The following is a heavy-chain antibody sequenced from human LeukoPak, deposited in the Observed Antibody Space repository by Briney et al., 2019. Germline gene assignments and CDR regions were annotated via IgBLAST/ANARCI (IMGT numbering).Heavy chain of an antibody. CDR1: GFTFSSYS. CDR2: ISSSSSTI. Sequence: PGGSLRLSCAASGFTFSSYSMNWVRQAPGKGLECVSYISSSSSTIYYADSVKGRFTISRDNAKNSLYLQMNSLRAEDTAVYYCARADPVGATMYYGIDVWGQGTTATVSS. CDR3: ARADPVGATMYYGIDV. J-gene: IGHJ6*02. D-gene: IGHD1-26*01. V-gene: IGHV3-48*04.